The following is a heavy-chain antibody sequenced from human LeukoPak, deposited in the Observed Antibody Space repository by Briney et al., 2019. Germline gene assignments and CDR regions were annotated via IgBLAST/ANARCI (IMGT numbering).Heavy chain of an antibody. CDR3: ARRPVIIVLAGMDV. J-gene: IGHJ6*02. D-gene: IGHD4-11*01. CDR2: ITHRGST. CDR1: GVSFSDYY. V-gene: IGHV4-34*01. Sequence: PSETLSLTCAVYGVSFSDYYWSWIRQPPGKGLEWIGEITHRGSTNYNPSLKSRVTISVDTSTNQFSLKMSSVTAADTAVYYCARRPVIIVLAGMDVWGQGTTVTVSS.